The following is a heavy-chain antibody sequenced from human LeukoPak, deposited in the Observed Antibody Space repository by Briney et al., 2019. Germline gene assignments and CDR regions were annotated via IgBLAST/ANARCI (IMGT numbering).Heavy chain of an antibody. CDR1: GYTFTGYY. V-gene: IGHV1-2*06. CDR3: AREKVRQSSMDV. CDR2: INPNSGGT. Sequence: GASVKVSCKASGYTFTGYYMHWVRQAPGQGLEWMGRINPNSGGTNYAQKFQGRVTMTRDTSISTAYMELSRLRSDDTAAYYCAREKVRQSSMDVWGQGTTVTVSS. J-gene: IGHJ6*02. D-gene: IGHD2-2*01.